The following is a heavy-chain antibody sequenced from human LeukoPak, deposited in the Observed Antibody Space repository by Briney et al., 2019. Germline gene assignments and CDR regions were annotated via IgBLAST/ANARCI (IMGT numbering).Heavy chain of an antibody. CDR1: GYTFTRYG. CDR2: NSEYNGNT. D-gene: IGHD2-2*01. V-gene: IGHV1-18*01. J-gene: IGHJ4*02. CDR3: ARDLLEVPAAMFGPPPLSNFDY. Sequence: ASVKVSFKASGYTFTRYGISWVGQTPGQGLEWMGWNSEYNGNTNYAQKLQGRGTMTTDTSTSTAYMEMRSMRSDDTAVYYCARDLLEVPAAMFGPPPLSNFDYWGQGTLVTVSS.